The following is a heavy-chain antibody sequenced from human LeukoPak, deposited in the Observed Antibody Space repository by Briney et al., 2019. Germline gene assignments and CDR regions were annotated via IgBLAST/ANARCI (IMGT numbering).Heavy chain of an antibody. CDR2: IYYSGST. V-gene: IGHV4-39*07. J-gene: IGHJ4*02. D-gene: IGHD4-17*01. CDR1: GGSISSSSYY. Sequence: SETLSLTCTVSGGSISSSSYYWGWIRQPPGKGLEWIGSIYYSGSTYYNPSLKSRVTISVDTSKNQFSLKLSSVTAEDTAVYYCAREYGDYLSYFDYWGQGTLVTVSS. CDR3: AREYGDYLSYFDY.